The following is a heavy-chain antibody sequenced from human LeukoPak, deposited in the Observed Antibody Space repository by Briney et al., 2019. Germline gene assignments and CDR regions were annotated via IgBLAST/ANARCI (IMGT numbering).Heavy chain of an antibody. CDR2: IIPIFGTA. Sequence: ASVKVSCKASGGTFSSYAISWVRQAPGQGLEWMGGIIPIFGTANYAQKFQGRVTITADKSTSTAYMELRSLRSDDTAVYYCARDGRTTGIFDYWGQGTLVTVSS. CDR1: GGTFSSYA. D-gene: IGHD1-1*01. V-gene: IGHV1-69*06. J-gene: IGHJ4*02. CDR3: ARDGRTTGIFDY.